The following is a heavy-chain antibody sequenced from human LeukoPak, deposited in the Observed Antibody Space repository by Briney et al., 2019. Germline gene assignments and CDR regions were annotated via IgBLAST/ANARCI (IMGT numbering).Heavy chain of an antibody. D-gene: IGHD4-17*01. CDR2: ITYDGSNK. CDR1: GFSFKDYN. J-gene: IGHJ4*02. CDR3: AREAPTVTRDFDY. V-gene: IGHV3-30*03. Sequence: SGGSLRLSCAASGFSFKDYNMHWVRQAPGKGLEWVAVITYDGSNKYYTDSVKGRFTISRDNSKSTLYLQMNSLRAEDTAVYYCAREAPTVTRDFDYWGQGTLVTVSS.